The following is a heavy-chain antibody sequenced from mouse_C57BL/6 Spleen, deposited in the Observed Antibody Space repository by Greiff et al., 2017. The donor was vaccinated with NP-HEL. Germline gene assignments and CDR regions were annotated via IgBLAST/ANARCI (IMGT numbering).Heavy chain of an antibody. CDR3: ARWGGYPGDY. D-gene: IGHD2-2*01. CDR2: ILLGSGST. Sequence: VQLQQSGAELMKPGASVKLSCKATGYTFTGYWIEWVKQRPGHGLEWIGEILLGSGSTNYTEKFKGKATFPADTSSNTAYMQLNSLTTEDSAIYYCARWGGYPGDYWGQGTSVTVSS. V-gene: IGHV1-9*01. J-gene: IGHJ4*01. CDR1: GYTFTGYW.